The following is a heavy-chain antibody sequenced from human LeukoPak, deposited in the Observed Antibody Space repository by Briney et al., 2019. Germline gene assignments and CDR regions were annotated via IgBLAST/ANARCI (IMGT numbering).Heavy chain of an antibody. J-gene: IGHJ4*02. D-gene: IGHD2-15*01. Sequence: PGGSLRLSCAASGFTFSTYSMNWVRQAPGKGLEWVSSIISSSSYIYYADSVKGRFTISRDNAKNSLYLQMNSLRAEDTAVYYCARDPQYCSGGSCYSFDYWGQGTLVAVSS. V-gene: IGHV3-21*01. CDR3: ARDPQYCSGGSCYSFDY. CDR2: IISSSSYI. CDR1: GFTFSTYS.